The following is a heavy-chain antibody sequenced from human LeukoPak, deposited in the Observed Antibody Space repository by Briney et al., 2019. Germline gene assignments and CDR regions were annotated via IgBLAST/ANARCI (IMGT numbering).Heavy chain of an antibody. J-gene: IGHJ4*02. V-gene: IGHV1-46*01. Sequence: SVKISCKRSGSGFSRSYLDCVGQGPGKELEWMGIINPSDDTTTHAQKFQGRVTMTSDTSTSTVYMELSSLRSEDTAVYYCARDLRHHSGIAVSPFDYWGQGTLVTVSS. CDR2: INPSDDTT. CDR1: GSGFSRSY. D-gene: IGHD6-19*01. CDR3: ARDLRHHSGIAVSPFDY.